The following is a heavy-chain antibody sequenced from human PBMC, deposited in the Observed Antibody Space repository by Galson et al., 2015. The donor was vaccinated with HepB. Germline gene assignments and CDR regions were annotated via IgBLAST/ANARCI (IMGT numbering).Heavy chain of an antibody. CDR1: GFYFGTYA. Sequence: SMRLSCAGYGFYFGTYAMRWGRQRPGMGLVWVSAIRGSGSTTYYAHSVKRRFTISRDSSKYTLYLQMNSLKVEDTDIYYCAKQSSNWYYFDYWGQGTLVTVSS. D-gene: IGHD6-13*01. J-gene: IGHJ4*02. CDR2: IRGSGSTT. V-gene: IGHV3-23*01. CDR3: AKQSSNWYYFDY.